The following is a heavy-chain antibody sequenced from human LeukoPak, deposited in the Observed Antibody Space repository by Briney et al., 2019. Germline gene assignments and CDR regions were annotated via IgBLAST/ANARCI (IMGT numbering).Heavy chain of an antibody. CDR3: ARAGLDYYYGMDV. D-gene: IGHD3-10*01. J-gene: IGHJ6*02. V-gene: IGHV3-48*04. CDR1: GFTFSSYS. Sequence: PGGSLRLSCAASGFTFSSYSMNWVRQAPGKGLEWVSYISSSGSTIYYADSVKGRFTISRDNAKNSLYLQMNSLRAEDTAVYYCARAGLDYYYGMDVWGQGTTVTVSS. CDR2: ISSSGSTI.